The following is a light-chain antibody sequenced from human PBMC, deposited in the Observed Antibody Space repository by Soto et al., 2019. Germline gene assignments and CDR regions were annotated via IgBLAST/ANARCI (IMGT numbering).Light chain of an antibody. Sequence: QSALTQPAAVSGSPGQSITISCTGTSSDVGGYNYVSWYQQHPGKAPQLIIYDVSDRPSGVSTRFSGSKSGNTASLTISGLQAEDETVYYCSSYSTSSTVFGTGTKLTVL. CDR2: DVS. CDR3: SSYSTSSTV. J-gene: IGLJ1*01. CDR1: SSDVGGYNY. V-gene: IGLV2-14*03.